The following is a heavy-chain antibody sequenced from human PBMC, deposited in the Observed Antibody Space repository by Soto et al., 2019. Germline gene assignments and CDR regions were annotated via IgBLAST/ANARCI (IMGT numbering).Heavy chain of an antibody. CDR3: ARDRVESGYPEYFQH. D-gene: IGHD3-22*01. V-gene: IGHV3-53*01. Sequence: EVQLVESGGGLIQPGGSLRLSCAASGFTVSSNYMSWVRQAPGKGLEWVSVIYSGGSTYCADSVKGRFTISRDNSKHTLYLQMNSLRAEDTAVYYCARDRVESGYPEYFQHWGQGTMVTVST. CDR2: IYSGGST. CDR1: GFTVSSNY. J-gene: IGHJ1*01.